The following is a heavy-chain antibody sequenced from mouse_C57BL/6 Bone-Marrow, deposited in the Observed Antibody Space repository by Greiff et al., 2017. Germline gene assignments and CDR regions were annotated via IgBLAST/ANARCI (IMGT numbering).Heavy chain of an antibody. CDR2: ISSGGSYT. D-gene: IGHD3-1*01. CDR1: GFTFSSYG. Sequence: EVMLVESGGDLVKPGGSLKLSCAASGFTFSSYGMSWVRQTPDKRLEWVATISSGGSYTYYPDSVKGRFTISRDNAKNTLYLQMSSLKSEDTAMYYCENRAAGFVYWGQGTWVTVSA. V-gene: IGHV5-6*01. CDR3: ENRAAGFVY. J-gene: IGHJ3*01.